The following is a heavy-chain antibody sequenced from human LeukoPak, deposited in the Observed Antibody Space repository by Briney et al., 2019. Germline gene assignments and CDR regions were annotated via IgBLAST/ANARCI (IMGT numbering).Heavy chain of an antibody. D-gene: IGHD3-22*01. J-gene: IGHJ6*02. Sequence: GASVKVSCKASGGTXSSYAISGVRQAPGQGLEWMGGIIPIFGTANYAQKFQGRVTITADESTSTAYMELSSLRSEDTAVYYCARDFYDSSGYLYYGMDVWGQGTTVTVSS. CDR3: ARDFYDSSGYLYYGMDV. CDR1: GGTXSSYA. CDR2: IIPIFGTA. V-gene: IGHV1-69*13.